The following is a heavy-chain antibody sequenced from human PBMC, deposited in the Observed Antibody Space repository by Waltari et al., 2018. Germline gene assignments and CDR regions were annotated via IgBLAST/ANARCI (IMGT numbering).Heavy chain of an antibody. D-gene: IGHD6-19*01. J-gene: IGHJ4*02. V-gene: IGHV5-51*01. CDR3: ARRRRTGSSSGWYYFDY. Sequence: EVQLVQSGAEVKKPGESLKISCKGSGFNFDSHWIGWVRQMPGKGLEWMGIIYAGDSDTRYSPSFQGQVTISVDKSIDTAYLQWRSLKASDTAMYYCARRRRTGSSSGWYYFDYWGQGTLVTVSS. CDR2: IYAGDSDT. CDR1: GFNFDSHW.